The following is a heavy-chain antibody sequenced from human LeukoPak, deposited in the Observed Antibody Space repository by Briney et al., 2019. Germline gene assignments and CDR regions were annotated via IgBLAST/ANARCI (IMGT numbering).Heavy chain of an antibody. CDR2: INHSGST. CDR3: VRVVDITTSAGGY. J-gene: IGHJ4*02. CDR1: GGSFSSYY. V-gene: IGHV4-34*01. Sequence: PSETLSLTCAVYGGSFSSYYWNWIRQPPGKGLEWIGEINHSGSTNYNPSLKSQVTISVHTSKNLFSLKLSSVTAADTAVYYCVRVVDITTSAGGYWGQGTLVTVSS. D-gene: IGHD3-22*01.